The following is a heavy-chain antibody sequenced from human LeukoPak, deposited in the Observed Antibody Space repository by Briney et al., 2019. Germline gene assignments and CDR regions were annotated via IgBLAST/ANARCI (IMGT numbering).Heavy chain of an antibody. CDR2: ISSSSSYI. CDR1: GFTFSSYS. J-gene: IGHJ4*02. V-gene: IGHV3-21*01. Sequence: GGSLRLSCAASGFTFSSYSMNWVRQAPGKGLEWVSSISSSSSYIYYADSVKGRFTISRDNAKNSLYLQMNSLRAEDTAVYYCARGKYYYDSSGYPIDYWGQGTLVTVSS. CDR3: ARGKYYYDSSGYPIDY. D-gene: IGHD3-22*01.